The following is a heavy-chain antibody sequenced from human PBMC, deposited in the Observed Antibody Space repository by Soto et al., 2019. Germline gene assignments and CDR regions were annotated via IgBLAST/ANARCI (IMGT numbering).Heavy chain of an antibody. J-gene: IGHJ4*02. CDR3: ARDQLLNYDSSGYSPAPFDY. CDR1: GYTFTSYG. CDR2: ISAYNGNT. Sequence: GASVNVSCKASGYTFTSYGISWVRQAPGQGLEWMGWISAYNGNTNYAQKLQGRVTMTTDTSTSTAYMELRSLRSDDTAVYYCARDQLLNYDSSGYSPAPFDYWGQGTLVTVSS. D-gene: IGHD3-22*01. V-gene: IGHV1-18*01.